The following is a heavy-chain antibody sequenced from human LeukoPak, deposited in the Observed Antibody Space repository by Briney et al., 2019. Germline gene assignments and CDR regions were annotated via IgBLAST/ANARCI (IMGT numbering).Heavy chain of an antibody. V-gene: IGHV3-7*05. CDR3: ARGGYNFHY. J-gene: IGHJ4*02. Sequence: GGSLRLSCAASGFTLSSYWTSWVRQAPGKGLEWVANIKEDGSEKYYVDSVKGRFTISRDNAKNSLYLQLNSLRVEDTAVYYCARGGYNFHYWGQGTLVTVSS. CDR2: IKEDGSEK. CDR1: GFTLSSYW. D-gene: IGHD5-18*01.